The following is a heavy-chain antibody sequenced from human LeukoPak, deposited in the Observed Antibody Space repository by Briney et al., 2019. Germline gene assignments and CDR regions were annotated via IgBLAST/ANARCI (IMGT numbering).Heavy chain of an antibody. D-gene: IGHD4/OR15-4a*01. CDR3: ARRAGAYSHPYDY. CDR1: GFTFDDYA. J-gene: IGHJ4*02. V-gene: IGHV3-9*01. Sequence: GGSLRLSCAASGFTFDDYAMHWVRQAPGKGLEWVSGISWNSGSIGYADSVKGRFTISRDNAKNSLYLQMNSLRAEDTAVYYCARRAGAYSHPYDYWGQETLVTVSS. CDR2: ISWNSGSI.